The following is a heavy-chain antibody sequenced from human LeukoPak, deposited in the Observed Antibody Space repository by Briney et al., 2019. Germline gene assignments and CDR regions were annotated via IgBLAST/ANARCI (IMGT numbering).Heavy chain of an antibody. CDR1: GGSITTYY. Sequence: PSETLSLTSTVSGGSITTYYWTWIRQPPGKGLEWIGYIYSSGSTNYNPSLKSRVTISVDTSRNQFSLKLSSVTAADTAVYYCARLDIAVTGNTFDYWGQGTLVTVSS. CDR2: IYSSGST. J-gene: IGHJ4*02. V-gene: IGHV4-59*01. CDR3: ARLDIAVTGNTFDY. D-gene: IGHD6-19*01.